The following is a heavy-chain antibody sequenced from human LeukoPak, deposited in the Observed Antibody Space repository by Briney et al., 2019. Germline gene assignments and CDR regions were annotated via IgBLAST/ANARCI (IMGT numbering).Heavy chain of an antibody. CDR3: ARDFSGEWEQVTGWWLDP. D-gene: IGHD3-16*01. CDR2: INPSGDFR. Sequence: ASVKVSCKASGYTFGTHWMNWVRQAPGQGLEWRGIINPSGDFRSYAQKFKGRVTVTRDMSTRTVYMELSDLRPDDTAVYYCARDFSGEWEQVTGWWLDPWGQGTLVIVSS. V-gene: IGHV1-46*01. J-gene: IGHJ5*02. CDR1: GYTFGTHW.